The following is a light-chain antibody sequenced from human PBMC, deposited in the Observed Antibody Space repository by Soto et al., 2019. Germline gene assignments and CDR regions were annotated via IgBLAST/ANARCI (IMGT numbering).Light chain of an antibody. CDR1: QSVSSNY. CDR2: GAS. CDR3: QQYGT. Sequence: VLTQSPGTVSLSPGDSATLSCRASQSVSSNYLAWYQQKLGQAPRLLIYGASNRANGIPDRFSGSGSGTDFTLTISRLEPEDFAVYYCQQYGTCGQGTKVDIK. V-gene: IGKV3-20*01. J-gene: IGKJ1*01.